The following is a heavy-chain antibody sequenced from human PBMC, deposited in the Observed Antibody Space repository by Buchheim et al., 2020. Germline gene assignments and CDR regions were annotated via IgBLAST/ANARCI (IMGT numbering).Heavy chain of an antibody. J-gene: IGHJ6*02. D-gene: IGHD4-23*01. CDR2: TSYDGNTK. V-gene: IGHV3-30*18. CDR3: AKSTVAATGSRPYNYFYGMDV. CDR1: GFSFRNYG. Sequence: QAQLVESGGGVVQPGRSLRLSCAASGFSFRNYGMNWVRQAPGKGLEWVAVTSYDGNTKYYADSVKGRFTISRDNSKNTLYLQMNSLRAEDTAVYYCAKSTVAATGSRPYNYFYGMDVWGQGTT.